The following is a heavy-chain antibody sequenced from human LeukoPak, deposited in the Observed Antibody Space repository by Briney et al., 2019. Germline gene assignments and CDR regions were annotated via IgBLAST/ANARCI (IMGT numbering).Heavy chain of an antibody. Sequence: GRSLRLSCAASGFTFNNHDMHWVRQAPGKGLEWVSSISSTSYVNYADSVKGRFTLSRDNAKNSVYLQMNSLRAEDTAVYYCARDTAMVKFDPWGQGTLVTVSS. D-gene: IGHD5-18*01. CDR2: ISSTSYV. V-gene: IGHV3-69-1*01. CDR3: ARDTAMVKFDP. J-gene: IGHJ5*02. CDR1: GFTFNNHD.